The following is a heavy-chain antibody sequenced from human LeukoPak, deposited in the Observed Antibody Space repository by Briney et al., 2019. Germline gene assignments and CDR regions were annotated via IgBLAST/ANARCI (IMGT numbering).Heavy chain of an antibody. D-gene: IGHD1-14*01. CDR2: IGPTGTDR. J-gene: IGHJ4*02. CDR3: ATETIGRHYDY. Sequence: PGGSLRLSCAASGFTFSSCGFNWVRQAPGKGLEWVSSIGPTGTDRYYADSVRGRFTISRDNAKNSMYLQIDSLRDEDTAVSYCATETIGRHYDYWGQGTLLTVSS. CDR1: GFTFSSCG. V-gene: IGHV3-21*01.